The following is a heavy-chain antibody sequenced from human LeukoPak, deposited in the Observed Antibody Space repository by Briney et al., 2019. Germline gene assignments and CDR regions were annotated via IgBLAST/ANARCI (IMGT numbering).Heavy chain of an antibody. Sequence: PSETLSLTCTVSGGSISSGGYSWSWIRQPPGKGLEWIGYIYHSGSTYYNPSLKSRVTISVDRSKNQISLKLSSVTAADTAVYYCARGFGDYYYYYGMDVWGQGTTVTVSS. J-gene: IGHJ6*02. CDR2: IYHSGST. D-gene: IGHD3-10*01. V-gene: IGHV4-30-2*01. CDR1: GGSISSGGYS. CDR3: ARGFGDYYYYYGMDV.